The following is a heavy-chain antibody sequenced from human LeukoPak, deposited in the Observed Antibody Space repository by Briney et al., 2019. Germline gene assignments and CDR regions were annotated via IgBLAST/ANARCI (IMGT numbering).Heavy chain of an antibody. Sequence: GGSLRLSCAASGFTFSTYWMHWVRQAPGKGLVWLSCINPDGSRSTYADSVRGRFTISRDSAKNTLYLQMNSLRDEDTAMYYCARIRDNHYLEYWGQGALVTVSS. CDR2: INPDGSRS. D-gene: IGHD2-21*01. CDR3: ARIRDNHYLEY. J-gene: IGHJ4*02. CDR1: GFTFSTYW. V-gene: IGHV3-74*03.